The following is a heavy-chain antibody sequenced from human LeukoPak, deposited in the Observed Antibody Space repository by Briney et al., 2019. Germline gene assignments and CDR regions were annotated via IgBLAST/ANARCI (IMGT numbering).Heavy chain of an antibody. J-gene: IGHJ4*02. D-gene: IGHD3-22*01. CDR2: VSGSGDKT. CDR1: GFTFSNYA. Sequence: PGGSLRLSCATSGFTFSNYAMSWVRQAPGRGLEWVSAVSGSGDKTYYADSVKGRFTISRDYSTNTLFLQMRSLRAEDTARYYCAKGTSIGTMTYFDYWGQGTLVTVSS. CDR3: AKGTSIGTMTYFDY. V-gene: IGHV3-23*01.